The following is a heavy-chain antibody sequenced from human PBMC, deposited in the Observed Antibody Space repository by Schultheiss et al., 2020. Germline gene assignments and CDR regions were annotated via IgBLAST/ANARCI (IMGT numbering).Heavy chain of an antibody. V-gene: IGHV1-2*06. D-gene: IGHD3-16*01. J-gene: IGHJ6*03. CDR1: GYTFTGYY. CDR3: ARVTFYYSYYMDV. Sequence: ASVKVSCKASGYTFTGYYMHWVRQAPGQGLEWMGRINPNSGGTNYAQKFQGRVTMTTDTSTTTAYMELRSLRSDDSAVYYCARVTFYYSYYMDVWGKGTTVTVSS. CDR2: INPNSGGT.